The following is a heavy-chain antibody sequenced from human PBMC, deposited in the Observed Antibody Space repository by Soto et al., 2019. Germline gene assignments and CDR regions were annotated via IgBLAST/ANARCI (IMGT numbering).Heavy chain of an antibody. CDR2: TYYSGRT. CDR1: GGSISSYY. D-gene: IGHD1-26*01. J-gene: IGHJ5*02. CDR3: ASAKGGASWFDP. V-gene: IGHV4-59*01. Sequence: SETLSLTCTVSGGSISSYYWSWIRQPPGKGLEWVGYTYYSGRTNYNPSLKSGFTISVDTPKNQFTLKLSSVTAADTAVYYCASAKGGASWFDPWGQGTLVTVSS.